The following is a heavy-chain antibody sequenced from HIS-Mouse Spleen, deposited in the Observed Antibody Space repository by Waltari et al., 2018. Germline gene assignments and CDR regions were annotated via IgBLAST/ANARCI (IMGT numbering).Heavy chain of an antibody. CDR3: ARGNPQLLDAVDI. V-gene: IGHV1-2*02. Sequence: QVQLVQSGAEVKKPGASVKVSCKASGYTFTGYYMHWVRQAPGQGLEWLGRIKPNSGGKNYAQRFQGRVTMTRDTSISTAYMELSRLRSDDTAVYYWARGNPQLLDAVDIWGQGTMVTVSS. D-gene: IGHD5-18*01. CDR1: GYTFTGYY. J-gene: IGHJ3*02. CDR2: IKPNSGGK.